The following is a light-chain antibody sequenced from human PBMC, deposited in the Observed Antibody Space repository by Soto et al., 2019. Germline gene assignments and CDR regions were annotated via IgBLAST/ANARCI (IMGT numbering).Light chain of an antibody. CDR2: GAS. Sequence: EIVLTQSPGTLSLSPGERATLSCRASQSLSNNYLAWYQQKPGQAPRLLIYGASSRATGIPDRFSGSGSGTDFTLTISRLEPEDFAVYYCQQYRDSRTFGQGTKVDI. J-gene: IGKJ1*01. CDR3: QQYRDSRT. CDR1: QSLSNNY. V-gene: IGKV3-20*01.